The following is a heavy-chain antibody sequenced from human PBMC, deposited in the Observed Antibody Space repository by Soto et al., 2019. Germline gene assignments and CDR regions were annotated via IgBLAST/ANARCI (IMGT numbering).Heavy chain of an antibody. CDR3: ARGDSTDCSNGVCSFFYNHDMDV. J-gene: IGHJ6*02. D-gene: IGHD2-8*01. CDR2: INPKSGGT. Sequence: ASVKVSCKASGYSFTEYPIHWVRQAPGQGLAWLGRINPKSGGTSTAQKFQGWVTMTTDTSISTASMELTRLTSDDTAIYYCARGDSTDCSNGVCSFFYNHDMDVWGQGTTVTVSS. CDR1: GYSFTEYP. V-gene: IGHV1-2*04.